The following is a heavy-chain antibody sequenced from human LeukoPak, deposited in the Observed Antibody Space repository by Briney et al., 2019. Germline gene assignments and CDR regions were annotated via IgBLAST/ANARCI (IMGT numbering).Heavy chain of an antibody. Sequence: GGSLRLSCAASGFTFSNFWMHWVRQAPGKGLVWVALIYGDGSFTKYADSVKGRFTISRDNSKDTLYLQMNSLRAEDTAVYYCARDAREYSYGNWFDPWGQGTLVTVSS. D-gene: IGHD5-18*01. V-gene: IGHV3-74*03. CDR2: IYGDGSFT. CDR1: GFTFSNFW. CDR3: ARDAREYSYGNWFDP. J-gene: IGHJ5*02.